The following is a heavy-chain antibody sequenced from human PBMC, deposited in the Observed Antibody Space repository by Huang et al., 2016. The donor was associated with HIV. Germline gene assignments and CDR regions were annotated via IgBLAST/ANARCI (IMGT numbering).Heavy chain of an antibody. Sequence: EVQLVESGGGLVQPGGSLRLSCAASGFTFSSYWMHWVRQAPGKGLVWVSRINSEGSSTSYADSVKGRFSISRDNAKNTLYLQMNSLRAEDTAVYYCARGPHLVWSGYKNFDYWGQGTLVTVSS. J-gene: IGHJ4*02. CDR1: GFTFSSYW. CDR3: ARGPHLVWSGYKNFDY. D-gene: IGHD3-3*01. CDR2: INSEGSST. V-gene: IGHV3-74*01.